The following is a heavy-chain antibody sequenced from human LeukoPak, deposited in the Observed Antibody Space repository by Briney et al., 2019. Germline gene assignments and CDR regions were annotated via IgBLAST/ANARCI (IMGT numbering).Heavy chain of an antibody. CDR3: VSLMWWPEGS. CDR2: INPSGGGT. CDR1: GYIFSDYY. D-gene: IGHD2-21*01. J-gene: IGHJ5*02. Sequence: GASVKVSCKASGYIFSDYYIHWVRQAPGQGLEWMGWINPSGGGTNYAQKFQGRVTMTRDMSISTAYMELNRLRSDDTAVYYCVSLMWWPEGSWGQGTLVTVSS. V-gene: IGHV1-2*02.